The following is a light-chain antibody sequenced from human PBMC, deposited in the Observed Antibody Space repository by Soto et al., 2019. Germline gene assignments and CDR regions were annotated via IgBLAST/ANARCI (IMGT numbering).Light chain of an antibody. Sequence: VLTQSPATLSLSPRERANISCRGTQSVSSSYLAWYKQRPGQAPRLLIYGAPYRATGIPDRFSGSGSGTDFTLTIRRLEPEDFAVYYCQQYGSSPPITCGQGTRLEIK. V-gene: IGKV3-20*01. CDR2: GAP. CDR1: QSVSSSY. J-gene: IGKJ5*01. CDR3: QQYGSSPPIT.